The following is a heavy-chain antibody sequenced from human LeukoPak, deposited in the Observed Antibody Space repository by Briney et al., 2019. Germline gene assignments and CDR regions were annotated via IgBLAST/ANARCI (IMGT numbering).Heavy chain of an antibody. V-gene: IGHV1-69*05. Sequence: TVKVSCKASGAGDTFNSYAIGWVRQAPGQGLEWMGVLIPFFGTPNYAQKFQDRVTITTDESMSTSYMDLSNLRSEDTAMYYCARGPRGAYDYWGQGTLVTVSS. CDR3: ARGPRGAYDY. J-gene: IGHJ4*02. CDR2: LIPFFGTP. CDR1: GAGDTFNSYA. D-gene: IGHD3-10*01.